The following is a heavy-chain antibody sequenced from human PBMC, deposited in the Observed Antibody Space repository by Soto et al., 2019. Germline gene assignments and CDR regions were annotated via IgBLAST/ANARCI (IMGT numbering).Heavy chain of an antibody. CDR1: GFTFSDYY. V-gene: IGHV3-11*01. CDR2: ISSSGSTI. Sequence: QVQLVESGGGLVKPGGSLRLSCAASGFTFSDYYMSWIRQAPGKGLEWVSSISSSGSTIYYADSVKGRFTISRDNAKNSLYLQMSSLRAEDTAVYYCARTPYEGGRYLGSCYCGMDVWGQGTTVTVSS. J-gene: IGHJ6*02. D-gene: IGHD1-26*01. CDR3: ARTPYEGGRYLGSCYCGMDV.